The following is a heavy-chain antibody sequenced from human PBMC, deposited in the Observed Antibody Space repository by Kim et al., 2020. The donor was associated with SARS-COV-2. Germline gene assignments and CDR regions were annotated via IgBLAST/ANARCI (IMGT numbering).Heavy chain of an antibody. CDR3: ARGATAFDY. D-gene: IGHD1-1*01. Sequence: GSVQSDADSGKGRFTISRDDSKNTLYLQMNSLRPEDTAMYYCARGATAFDYWGQGTLVTVSS. V-gene: IGHV3-30*01. J-gene: IGHJ4*02. CDR2: GSVQ.